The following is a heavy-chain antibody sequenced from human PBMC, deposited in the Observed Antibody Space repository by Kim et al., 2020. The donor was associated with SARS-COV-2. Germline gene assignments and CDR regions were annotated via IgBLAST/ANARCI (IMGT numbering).Heavy chain of an antibody. J-gene: IGHJ6*02. CDR1: GFTFSSYA. CDR3: AKEGDSTYYYYYYGMDV. Sequence: GGSLRLSCAASGFTFSSYAMSWVRQAPGKGLEWVSAISGSGGSTYYADSVKGRFTISRDNSKNTLYLQMNSLRAEDTAVYYCAKEGDSTYYYYYYGMDVWGQGTTVTVSS. CDR2: ISGSGGST. D-gene: IGHD3-16*01. V-gene: IGHV3-23*01.